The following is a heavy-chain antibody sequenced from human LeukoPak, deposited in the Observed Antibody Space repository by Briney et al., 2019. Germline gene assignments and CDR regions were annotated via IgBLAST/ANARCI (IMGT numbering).Heavy chain of an antibody. Sequence: GGSLRLSCAASGFTFSSYSMNWVREAPGKGLEWVSYISSSSSTIYYADSVKGRFTISRDNAKSSLYLQMNSLRAEDTAVYYCAKARGYDFWSGSYYYYMDVWGKGTTVTVSS. D-gene: IGHD3-3*01. CDR1: GFTFSSYS. V-gene: IGHV3-48*04. CDR2: ISSSSSTI. CDR3: AKARGYDFWSGSYYYYMDV. J-gene: IGHJ6*03.